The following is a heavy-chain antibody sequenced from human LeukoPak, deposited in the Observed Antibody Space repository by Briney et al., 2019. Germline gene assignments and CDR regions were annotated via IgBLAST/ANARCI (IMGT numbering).Heavy chain of an antibody. J-gene: IGHJ5*02. CDR2: IYYSGST. V-gene: IGHV4-39*07. D-gene: IGHD4-23*01. CDR1: GSSISSSSYY. Sequence: PSETLSLTCTVSGSSISSSSYYWGWIRQPPGKGLEWIGSIYYSGSTYYNPSLKSRVTISVDTSKNQFSLKLSSVTAADTAVYYCARDHYGGGWFDPWGQGTLVTVSS. CDR3: ARDHYGGGWFDP.